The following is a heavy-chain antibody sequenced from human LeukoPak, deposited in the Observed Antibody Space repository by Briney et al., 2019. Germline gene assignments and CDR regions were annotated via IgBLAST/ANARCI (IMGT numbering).Heavy chain of an antibody. CDR3: ARGDPDIVVVPAGGYYFDY. V-gene: IGHV4-34*01. D-gene: IGHD2-2*01. J-gene: IGHJ4*02. CDR1: GGSFSGYY. Sequence: PSETLSLTCAVYGGSFSGYYWSWIRQPPGKGLEWIGEINHSGSTNYNPSLKSRVTISEDTSKNQFSLKLSSVTAADTAVYYCARGDPDIVVVPAGGYYFDYWGQGTLVTVSS. CDR2: INHSGST.